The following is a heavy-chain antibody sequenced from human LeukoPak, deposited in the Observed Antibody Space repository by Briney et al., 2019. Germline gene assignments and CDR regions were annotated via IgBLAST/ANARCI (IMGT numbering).Heavy chain of an antibody. CDR3: ARTAARRFDY. CDR1: GYTFTSYY. CDR2: INLSGGST. V-gene: IGHV1-46*01. Sequence: ASVKVSCKASGYTFTSYYMHWVRQAPGQGLEWMGIINLSGGSTSYAQKFQGRVTMTRDTSTSTVYMELSSLRSDDTAVYYCARTAARRFDYWGQGTLVTVSS. D-gene: IGHD6-6*01. J-gene: IGHJ4*02.